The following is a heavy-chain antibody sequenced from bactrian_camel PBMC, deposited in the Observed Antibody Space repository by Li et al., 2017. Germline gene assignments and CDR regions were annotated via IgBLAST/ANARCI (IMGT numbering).Heavy chain of an antibody. CDR1: GHRRGGNC. J-gene: IGHJ4*01. D-gene: IGHD2*01. CDR3: ATGTGYSGFAY. V-gene: IGHV3S53*01. CDR2: IDNDGRT. Sequence: HVQLVESGGGSVQTGGSLRLSCVVSGHRRGGNCRAWFRQAPGKEREAVAVIDNDGRTNYADSVKGRLTMSSDNAKNTVYLQMNSLKSEDTALYYCATGTGYSGFAYWGQGTQVTVS.